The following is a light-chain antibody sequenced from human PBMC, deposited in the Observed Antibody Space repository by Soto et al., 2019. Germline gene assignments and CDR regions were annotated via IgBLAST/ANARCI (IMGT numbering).Light chain of an antibody. J-gene: IGKJ2*02. Sequence: EIVLTQSPATLSLSPGDRATLSCRASQSVRSYLAWYQQKPGQAPRLLIYDASNRATGIPARFSGSGSGTDFTLTITSLEPEDFAVYYCQQRGKWPSTFGPGTKVEMK. V-gene: IGKV3-11*01. CDR2: DAS. CDR3: QQRGKWPST. CDR1: QSVRSY.